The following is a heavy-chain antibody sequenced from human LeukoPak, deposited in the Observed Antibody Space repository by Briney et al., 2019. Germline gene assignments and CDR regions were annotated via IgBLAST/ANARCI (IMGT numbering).Heavy chain of an antibody. D-gene: IGHD2-21*02. CDR3: AREDCSGDCDWFDP. V-gene: IGHV3-21*01. Sequence: GGSLRLSCAASGFTFSSYSMNWVRQAPGKGLEWVSSISSSSTYIYYADSVKGRFTISRDNAKNSLYLQMNSLRAEDTAVYYCAREDCSGDCDWFDPWGQGTLVTVSS. CDR1: GFTFSSYS. J-gene: IGHJ5*02. CDR2: ISSSSTYI.